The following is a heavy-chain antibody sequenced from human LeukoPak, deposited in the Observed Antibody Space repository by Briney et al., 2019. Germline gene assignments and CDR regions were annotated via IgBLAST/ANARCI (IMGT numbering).Heavy chain of an antibody. Sequence: SETLSLTCTVSGVSISTSICYWGWIRQPPGKGLEWIGSIFYSGSTYYNPSLNSRVTISVDTSKNQFSLKLSSVTAADTAVYYCARLYGGKPFDYWGQGTLVTVSS. CDR1: GVSISTSICY. CDR3: ARLYGGKPFDY. CDR2: IFYSGST. J-gene: IGHJ4*02. D-gene: IGHD4-23*01. V-gene: IGHV4-39*01.